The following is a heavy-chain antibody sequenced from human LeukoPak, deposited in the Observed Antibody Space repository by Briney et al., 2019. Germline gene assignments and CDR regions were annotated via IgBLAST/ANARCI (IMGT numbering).Heavy chain of an antibody. V-gene: IGHV3-23*01. CDR2: INGGGSRT. D-gene: IGHD2-21*01. Sequence: PGGSLRLSCEGTGFTFSNYAMNWVRQAPGKGLEWVSRINGGGSRTSYAEDVKGRFTISRDNSKNTLYLQMSSLRADDTAVYYCAKADCGTECYYLNKYWGQGTLVTVSS. J-gene: IGHJ4*02. CDR1: GFTFSNYA. CDR3: AKADCGTECYYLNKY.